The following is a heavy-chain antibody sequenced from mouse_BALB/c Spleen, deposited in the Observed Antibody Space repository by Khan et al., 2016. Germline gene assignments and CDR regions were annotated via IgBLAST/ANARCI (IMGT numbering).Heavy chain of an antibody. D-gene: IGHD1-1*01. CDR2: IRTKSNNLST. V-gene: IGHV10-1*02. Sequence: EVQLQESGGGLVQPKGSLKLSCAASGFTFNTYAMDWVRQAPGKGLEWVARIRTKSNNLSTYYADSVKARFTISRDDSQSMLYLQMNNLKTEDTAMYYCVRQNLRWYFDVWGAGTTVTVSS. CDR1: GFTFNTYA. CDR3: VRQNLRWYFDV. J-gene: IGHJ1*01.